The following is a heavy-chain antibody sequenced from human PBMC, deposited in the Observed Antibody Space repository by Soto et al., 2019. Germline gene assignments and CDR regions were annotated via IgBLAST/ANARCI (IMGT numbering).Heavy chain of an antibody. Sequence: EVQLVESGGGLVQPGGSLRLSCAASGFTFSSYWMSWVRQAPGKGLEWVANIKQDGSEKYYVDSVKGRFTISGDNAKNSLYLQMNSLRAADTAVYYCARYRGYSSSSGYFDYWGQGTLVTVSS. J-gene: IGHJ4*02. CDR2: IKQDGSEK. CDR1: GFTFSSYW. CDR3: ARYRGYSSSSGYFDY. V-gene: IGHV3-7*01. D-gene: IGHD6-6*01.